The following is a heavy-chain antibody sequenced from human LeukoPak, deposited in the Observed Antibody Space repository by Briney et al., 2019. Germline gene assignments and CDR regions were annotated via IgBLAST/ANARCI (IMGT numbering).Heavy chain of an antibody. CDR3: ARVVLWFGESGRYYFDY. CDR1: GGIFTSYA. J-gene: IGHJ4*02. D-gene: IGHD3-10*01. Sequence: SVKVSCKASGGIFTSYAFGWVRQAPGQGLEWMGRIIPILGIVNYAQKFQGRITNTGDESTNTAYMELSSLRSDDTAVYYCARVVLWFGESGRYYFDYWGQGTLVTVSS. CDR2: IIPILGIV. V-gene: IGHV1-69*15.